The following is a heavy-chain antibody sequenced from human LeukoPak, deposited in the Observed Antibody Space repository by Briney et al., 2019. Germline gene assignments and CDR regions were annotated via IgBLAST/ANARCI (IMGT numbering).Heavy chain of an antibody. J-gene: IGHJ4*02. CDR3: ARASSSSSTFDY. CDR1: GFTFTSSA. V-gene: IGHV1-58*01. CDR2: IVVGSGNT. D-gene: IGHD6-13*01. Sequence: SVKVSCKASGFTFTSSAVQWVRQARGQRLEWIGWIVVGSGNTNYAQKFQERVTITRDMSTSTAYMELSSLRSEDTAVYYCARASSSSSTFDYWGQGTLVTVSS.